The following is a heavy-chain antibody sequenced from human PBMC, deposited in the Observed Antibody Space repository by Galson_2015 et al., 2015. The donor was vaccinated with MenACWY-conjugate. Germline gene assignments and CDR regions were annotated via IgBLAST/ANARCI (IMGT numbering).Heavy chain of an antibody. CDR1: GFTFNTYT. D-gene: IGHD6-13*01. J-gene: IGHJ4*02. Sequence: SLRLSCAASGFTFNTYTINWVRQAPGKGLERVSSISSTSSYIYYADSVKGRFTISRDNAKNSLYLQMNSLRAEDTAAYYCAREVGPASGTANWGQGTLVTVSS. V-gene: IGHV3-21*01. CDR2: ISSTSSYI. CDR3: AREVGPASGTAN.